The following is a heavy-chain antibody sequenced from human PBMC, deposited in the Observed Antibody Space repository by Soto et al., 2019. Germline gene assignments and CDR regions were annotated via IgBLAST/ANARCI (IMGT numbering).Heavy chain of an antibody. J-gene: IGHJ6*02. CDR3: ARSIVDTAMVGPGGYYYYGMDV. D-gene: IGHD5-18*01. Sequence: SVKVSCKASGGTFSSYAIRWVRQAPGQGLEWMGGIIPIFGTANYAQKFQGRVTITADESTSTAYMELSSLRSEDTAVYYCARSIVDTAMVGPGGYYYYGMDVWGQGTTVTVSS. V-gene: IGHV1-69*13. CDR2: IIPIFGTA. CDR1: GGTFSSYA.